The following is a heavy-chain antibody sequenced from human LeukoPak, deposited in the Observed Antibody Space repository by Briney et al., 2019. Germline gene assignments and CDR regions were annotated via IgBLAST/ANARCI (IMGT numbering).Heavy chain of an antibody. Sequence: PSETLSLTCAVYGGPFSGYYWSWIRQPPGKGLEWIGEINHSGSTYYNPSLKSRVTMSVDTSKNQFSLKLSSVTAADTAVYYCARGADYGDAYYYYYGMDVWGQGTTVTVSS. J-gene: IGHJ6*02. CDR1: GGPFSGYY. CDR2: INHSGST. V-gene: IGHV4-34*01. CDR3: ARGADYGDAYYYYYGMDV. D-gene: IGHD4-17*01.